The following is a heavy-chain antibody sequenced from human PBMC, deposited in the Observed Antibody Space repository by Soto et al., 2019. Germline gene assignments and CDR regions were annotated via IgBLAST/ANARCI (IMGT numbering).Heavy chain of an antibody. D-gene: IGHD6-13*01. CDR1: GGTFSSYG. CDR2: IIPLFGTT. V-gene: IGHV1-69*01. CDR3: ARAHGSSWYNWFDP. Sequence: QVLLVQSGAELKKPGSSVKVSCKACGGTFSSYGISWVRQAPGRGLEWKGGIIPLFGTTNYAQKFRGRVTVTADESTSTAYMELRGLRFEDTAVYYCARAHGSSWYNWFDPWGQGTLVTVSS. J-gene: IGHJ5*02.